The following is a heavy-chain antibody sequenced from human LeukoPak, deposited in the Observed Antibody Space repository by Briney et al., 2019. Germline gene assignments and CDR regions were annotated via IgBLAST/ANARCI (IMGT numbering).Heavy chain of an antibody. CDR2: IYNGGST. D-gene: IGHD3-22*01. CDR1: GFTVSSNY. Sequence: GGSLRLSCAASGFTVSSNYMSWVRQAPGKGLEWVSVIYNGGSTYYADSVKGRFTISRDNSKNTLYLQMNSLRAEDTAVHYCARDFYYDSSGYGYWGQGTLVTVSS. J-gene: IGHJ4*02. CDR3: ARDFYYDSSGYGY. V-gene: IGHV3-53*01.